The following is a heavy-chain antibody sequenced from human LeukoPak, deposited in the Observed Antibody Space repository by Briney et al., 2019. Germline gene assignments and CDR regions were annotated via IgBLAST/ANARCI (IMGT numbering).Heavy chain of an antibody. CDR1: GGSISSYY. Sequence: SETLSLTCTVSGGSISSYYWSCSRQPPGGRVQWFGYIYYSGSTNYNPSLKSRVTISVDTSKNQFSLKLSSVTAADTAVYYCARVVGATLDYWGQGTLVTVSS. V-gene: IGHV4-59*01. D-gene: IGHD1-26*01. CDR2: IYYSGST. J-gene: IGHJ4*02. CDR3: ARVVGATLDY.